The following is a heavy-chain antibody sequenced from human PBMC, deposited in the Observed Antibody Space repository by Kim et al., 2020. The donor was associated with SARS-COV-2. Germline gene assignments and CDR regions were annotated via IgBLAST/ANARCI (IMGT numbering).Heavy chain of an antibody. Sequence: GGSLRLSCAASGFTFSSDAMSWVRQAPGKGLEWVSAISGSGGSTYYADSVKGRFTISRDNTKNTLYLQMNSLRAEDTAVYYCARDGSFSSTSCYTFHYYFYMDVWLKATTVTVPS. CDR1: GFTFSSDA. V-gene: IGHV3-23*01. CDR2: ISGSGGST. D-gene: IGHD2-2*02. CDR3: ARDGSFSSTSCYTFHYYFYMDV. J-gene: IGHJ6*03.